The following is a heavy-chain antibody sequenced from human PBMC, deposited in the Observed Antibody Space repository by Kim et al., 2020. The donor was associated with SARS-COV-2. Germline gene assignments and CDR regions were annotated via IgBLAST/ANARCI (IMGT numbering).Heavy chain of an antibody. J-gene: IGHJ4*02. CDR3: AKQADSSKWYAADY. CDR2: IGGSGGTT. V-gene: IGHV3-23*01. CDR1: GFSFSNYA. D-gene: IGHD6-13*01. Sequence: GGSLRLSCAASGFSFSNYAMSWVRQTPGKGLEWVSVIGGSGGTTYYADSVKGRFTISRDNSKNTLYLQMNTLRAEDTAVYYCAKQADSSKWYAADYWGQG.